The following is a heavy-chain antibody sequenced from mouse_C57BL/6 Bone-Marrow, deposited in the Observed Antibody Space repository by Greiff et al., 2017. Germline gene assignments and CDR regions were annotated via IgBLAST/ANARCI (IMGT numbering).Heavy chain of an antibody. CDR1: GYTFTSYW. CDR2: INPSNGGT. Sequence: QVQLQQPGTELVKPGASVKLSCKASGYTFTSYWMHWVKQRPGQGLEWIGNINPSNGGTNYNEKFKGKATLTVDTSSSTAYMELHSLTSEDSAVYFCARFHYYGSRYAMDYWGQGTSVTVSS. V-gene: IGHV1-53*01. J-gene: IGHJ4*01. CDR3: ARFHYYGSRYAMDY. D-gene: IGHD1-1*01.